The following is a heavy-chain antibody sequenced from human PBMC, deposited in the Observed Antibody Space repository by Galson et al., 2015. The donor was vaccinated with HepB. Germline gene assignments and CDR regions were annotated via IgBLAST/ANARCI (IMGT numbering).Heavy chain of an antibody. Sequence: SVKVSCKASGGTFSSYAITWVRQAPGQGLEWMGRIIPSLGVASHAQKFRGRVTITADKSTGTAYMELSRLRSEDTAVYYCARDPVAYCSDNNCKDYYMDIWGKGTTVTVSS. CDR2: IIPSLGVA. J-gene: IGHJ6*03. V-gene: IGHV1-69*04. CDR3: ARDPVAYCSDNNCKDYYMDI. D-gene: IGHD2-21*01. CDR1: GGTFSSYA.